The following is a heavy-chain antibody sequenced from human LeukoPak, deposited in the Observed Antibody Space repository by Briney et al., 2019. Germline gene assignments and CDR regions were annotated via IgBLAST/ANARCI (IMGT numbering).Heavy chain of an antibody. CDR2: IYDSGST. CDR1: GGSIRSSYYY. D-gene: IGHD2-21*01. J-gene: IGHJ4*02. CDR3: ESSNWAWVVVA. V-gene: IGHV4-39*01. Sequence: SETLSLTYTVSGGSIRSSYYYWGWIRQPPGKGLEWIGSIYDSGSTYYNPSLKSRVTISVDTSKNQFSLKLNSVTAADTAVYYCESSNWAWVVVAWGQGTLVTVSS.